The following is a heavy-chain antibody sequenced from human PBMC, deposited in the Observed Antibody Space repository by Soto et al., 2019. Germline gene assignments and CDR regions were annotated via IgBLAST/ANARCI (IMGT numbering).Heavy chain of an antibody. Sequence: EVQLVESGGGLVQPGGSLRLSCAASGFTFSRYDMHWVRQATGKGLEWVSAIGTGGDTYYPGSVKGRFTISRENAKTSLDLQMNSLRAGDTAVYYCARAGGARPSWHFDLWGRGTLVTVSS. CDR2: IGTGGDT. CDR1: GFTFSRYD. D-gene: IGHD1-26*01. CDR3: ARAGGARPSWHFDL. J-gene: IGHJ2*01. V-gene: IGHV3-13*01.